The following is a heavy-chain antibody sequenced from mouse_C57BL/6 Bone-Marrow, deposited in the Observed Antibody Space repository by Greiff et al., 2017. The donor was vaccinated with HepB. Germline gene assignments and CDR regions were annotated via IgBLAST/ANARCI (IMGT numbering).Heavy chain of an antibody. D-gene: IGHD2-4*01. CDR1: GYTFTSYG. J-gene: IGHJ3*01. V-gene: IGHV1-81*01. CDR2: IYPRSGNT. CDR3: ARDEAFYYDYEFAY. Sequence: VQLQQSGAELARPGASVKLSCKASGYTFTSYGISWVKQRTGQGLEWIGEIYPRSGNTYYNEKFKGKATLTADKSSSTAYMELRSLTSEDSAVYFRARDEAFYYDYEFAYWGQGTLVTVSA.